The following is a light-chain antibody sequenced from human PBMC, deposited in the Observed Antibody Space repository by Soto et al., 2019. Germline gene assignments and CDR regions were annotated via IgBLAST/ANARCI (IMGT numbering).Light chain of an antibody. J-gene: IGKJ4*01. CDR3: QQRSNWPF. V-gene: IGKV3-11*01. Sequence: EIVLTQSPATLSLSPGERATLSCRASQSVSSYLAWYQQKPGQAPRLLIYDASNRATGIPARFSGSGSGTDFTLTISRLEPEEFAVYYCQQRSNWPFFGGGTKVEIK. CDR1: QSVSSY. CDR2: DAS.